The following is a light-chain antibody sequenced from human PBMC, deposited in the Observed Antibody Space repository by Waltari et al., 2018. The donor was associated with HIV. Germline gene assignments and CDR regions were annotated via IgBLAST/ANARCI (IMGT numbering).Light chain of an antibody. V-gene: IGKV3-15*01. CDR2: DAS. J-gene: IGKJ1*01. CDR3: QHYNNWPLA. CDR1: QTVNHN. Sequence: ESVMTQSPVTLAVSPGVRATRSCRASQTVNHNLAWYQQKPGQAPRLLIYDASTRATGIPARFSGSGSGTEFTLTISSLQSEDFAVYYCQHYNNWPLAFGQGTKVEIK.